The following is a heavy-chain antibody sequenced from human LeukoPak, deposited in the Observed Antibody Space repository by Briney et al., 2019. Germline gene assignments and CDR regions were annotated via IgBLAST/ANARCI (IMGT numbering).Heavy chain of an antibody. CDR1: GFTVSSNY. Sequence: GGSLRLSCAASGFTVSSNYMSWVRQAPGKGLEWVSVIYSGGSTYYADSVKGRFTISRDNSKNTLYLQMNSLRAEDTAVYCCARDAEGIAAAGTGLQHWGQGTLVTVSS. V-gene: IGHV3-66*01. CDR2: IYSGGST. J-gene: IGHJ1*01. CDR3: ARDAEGIAAAGTGLQH. D-gene: IGHD6-13*01.